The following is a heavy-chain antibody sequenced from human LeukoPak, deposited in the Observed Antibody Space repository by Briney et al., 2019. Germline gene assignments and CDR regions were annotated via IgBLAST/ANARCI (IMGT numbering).Heavy chain of an antibody. CDR1: GFSVSSNY. CDR2: IYSGGNT. D-gene: IGHD1-26*01. J-gene: IGHJ3*02. V-gene: IGHV3-53*01. Sequence: PGGSLRLSCAASGFSVSSNYMSWVRQAPGKGLEWVSVIYSGGNTYYADSVKGRFTISRDNSKNTLYLQMNSLRAEDTALYYCTKDIGSWSGVDDAFDIWGQGTMVIVSS. CDR3: TKDIGSWSGVDDAFDI.